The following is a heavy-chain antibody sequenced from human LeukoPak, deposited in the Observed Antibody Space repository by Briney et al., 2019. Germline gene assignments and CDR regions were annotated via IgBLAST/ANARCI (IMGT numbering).Heavy chain of an antibody. CDR2: ISGSGGST. CDR1: GFTFNTYA. D-gene: IGHD6-19*01. J-gene: IGHJ4*02. Sequence: GGSLRLPCAASGFTFNTYAMSWVRQAPGKGLEWVTAISGSGGSTYYADSVKGRFTISRDNSKNTLYLQMNSLRAEDTAVYYCAKGEQWPRGFDCWGQGTLVTVSS. CDR3: AKGEQWPRGFDC. V-gene: IGHV3-23*01.